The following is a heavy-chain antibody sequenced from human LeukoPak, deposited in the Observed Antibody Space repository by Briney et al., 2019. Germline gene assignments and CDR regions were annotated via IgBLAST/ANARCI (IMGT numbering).Heavy chain of an antibody. CDR3: AKGGGYEAQYYYYYLDV. J-gene: IGHJ6*03. V-gene: IGHV3-30*02. CDR1: GFTFSSYG. Sequence: GGSLRLSFAASGFTFSSYGMYWVRQAPGKGLEWVAFIRYDGSNKYYADSVKGRFTVSRDNSKNTLYLQMKSLRAEDTAVYYCAKGGGYEAQYYYYYLDVWGKGTTVTISS. D-gene: IGHD5-12*01. CDR2: IRYDGSNK.